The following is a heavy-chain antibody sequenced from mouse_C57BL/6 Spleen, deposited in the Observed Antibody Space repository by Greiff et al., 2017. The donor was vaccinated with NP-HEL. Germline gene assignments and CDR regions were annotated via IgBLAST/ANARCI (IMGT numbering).Heavy chain of an antibody. CDR2: IHPNSGST. V-gene: IGHV1-64*01. D-gene: IGHD2-4*01. J-gene: IGHJ3*01. Sequence: VQLQQPGAELVKPGASVKLSCKASGYTFTSYWMHWVKQRPGQGLEWIGMIHPNSGSTNYNEKFKSKATLTVDKSSSTAYMQLSSLTSEDSAVYYCARERGYDYDEAWFAYWGQGTLVTVSA. CDR3: ARERGYDYDEAWFAY. CDR1: GYTFTSYW.